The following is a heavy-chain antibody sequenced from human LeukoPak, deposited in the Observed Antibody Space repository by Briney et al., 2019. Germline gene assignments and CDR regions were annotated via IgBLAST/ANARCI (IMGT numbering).Heavy chain of an antibody. CDR3: ARDSASPPWGYFDY. J-gene: IGHJ4*02. CDR1: GFTFDDYA. CDR2: ISWNSGSI. Sequence: GGSSRLSCAASGFTFDDYAIHWVRQAPGKGLEWVSGISWNSGSIGYADSVKGRFTISRDNAKNSLYLQMNSLRAEDTAVYYCARDSASPPWGYFDYWGQGTLVTVSS. D-gene: IGHD3-16*01. V-gene: IGHV3-9*01.